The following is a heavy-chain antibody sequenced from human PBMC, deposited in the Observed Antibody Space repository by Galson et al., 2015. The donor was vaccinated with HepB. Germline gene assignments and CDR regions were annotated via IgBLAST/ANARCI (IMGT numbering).Heavy chain of an antibody. J-gene: IGHJ3*02. CDR2: IDPSDSYT. D-gene: IGHD2-2*01. CDR1: GYSFTSYW. CDR3: AGTGRGYGSIVVVPAAIGGYDAFDI. Sequence: QSGAEVKKPGESLRISCKGSGYSFTSYWISWVRQMPGKGLEWMGRIDPSDSYTNYSPSFQGHVTISADKSISTAYLQWSSLKASDTAMYYCAGTGRGYGSIVVVPAAIGGYDAFDIWGQGTMVTVSS. V-gene: IGHV5-10-1*01.